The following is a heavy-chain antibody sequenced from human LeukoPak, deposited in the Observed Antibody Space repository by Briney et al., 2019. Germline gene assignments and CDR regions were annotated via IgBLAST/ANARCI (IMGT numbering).Heavy chain of an antibody. D-gene: IGHD6-19*01. CDR1: GFTFSSCA. Sequence: GRSLRLSCAASGFTFSSCAMHWVRQAPGKGLEWVAVISYDGSNKYYADSVKGRFTISRDNSKNTLYLQMNSLRAEDTAVYYCARDVSEYSSGWSTLNYYFDYWGQGTLVTVSS. V-gene: IGHV3-30-3*01. J-gene: IGHJ4*02. CDR2: ISYDGSNK. CDR3: ARDVSEYSSGWSTLNYYFDY.